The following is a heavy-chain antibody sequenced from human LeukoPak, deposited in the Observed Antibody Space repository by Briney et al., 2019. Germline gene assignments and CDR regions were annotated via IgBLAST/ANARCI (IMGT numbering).Heavy chain of an antibody. Sequence: GGSLRLSCAVSGFTFSSYAMSWVRQAPGKGPEWVSIIGRDGRNTHYADSVEGRFTIPRDNSKSTLFLLVNSLRAEDTAVYYCAKGHAVIVPSTRYFDYWGQGTLVTVSS. D-gene: IGHD3-22*01. CDR1: GFTFSSYA. V-gene: IGHV3-23*01. CDR2: IGRDGRNT. CDR3: AKGHAVIVPSTRYFDY. J-gene: IGHJ4*02.